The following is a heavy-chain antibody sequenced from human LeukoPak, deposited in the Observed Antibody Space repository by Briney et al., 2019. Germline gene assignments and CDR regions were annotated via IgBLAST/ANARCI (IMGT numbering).Heavy chain of an antibody. CDR1: GFTLSSYW. D-gene: IGHD1-26*01. CDR3: AREFTVGPTQTDAFDV. J-gene: IGHJ3*01. V-gene: IGHV3-74*01. CDR2: IKSDGSST. Sequence: PGESLSLSCAASGFTLSSYWMHWVRQVPGKGPLWVSRIKSDGSSTSYADSVKGRFTISRDNAKNTLYLQMNGLRVEDTAIYYCAREFTVGPTQTDAFDVWGQGTMVTVSS.